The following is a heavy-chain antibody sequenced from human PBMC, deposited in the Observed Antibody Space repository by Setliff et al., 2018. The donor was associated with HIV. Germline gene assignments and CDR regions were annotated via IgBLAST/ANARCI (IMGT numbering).Heavy chain of an antibody. CDR3: ARNRVPSSL. CDR2: IYHSGST. V-gene: IGHV4-38-2*02. D-gene: IGHD3-10*01. Sequence: SETLSLTCSVSGYSISSGYYWGWIRQPPGKGLEWIGSIYHSGSTYYNPSLKSRVTISVDTSKNQFSLKLSSVIAADTAVYYCARNRVPSSLWGQGTLVTVSS. J-gene: IGHJ4*02. CDR1: GYSISSGYY.